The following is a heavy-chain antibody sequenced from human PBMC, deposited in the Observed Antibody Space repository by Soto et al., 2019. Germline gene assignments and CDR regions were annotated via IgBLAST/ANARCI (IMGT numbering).Heavy chain of an antibody. V-gene: IGHV3-7*01. CDR2: IKQDGSEK. Sequence: GGSLRLSCAASGFTFSSYWMSWVRQAPGKGLEWVANIKQDGSEKYYVDSVKGRFTISRDNAKNSLYLQMNSLRAEDTAVYYCASWIADYDYIWGSYPAPVKNWGQGTLVTVSS. J-gene: IGHJ4*02. CDR1: GFTFSSYW. D-gene: IGHD3-16*02. CDR3: ASWIADYDYIWGSYPAPVKN.